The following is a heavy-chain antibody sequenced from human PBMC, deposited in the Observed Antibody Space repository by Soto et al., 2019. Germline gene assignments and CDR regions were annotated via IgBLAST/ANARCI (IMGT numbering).Heavy chain of an antibody. CDR1: GYTFTSYY. Sequence: ASVKVSCKASGYTFTSYYIHWVRQAPGQGLEWMGWMNPNNGNAGFAQKFRGRINMTRNTSIITAYLELSSLRSDDSAVYFCARRKERSGPYYLDLWGQGTQVTVSS. V-gene: IGHV1-8*02. D-gene: IGHD6-25*01. J-gene: IGHJ4*02. CDR3: ARRKERSGPYYLDL. CDR2: MNPNNGNA.